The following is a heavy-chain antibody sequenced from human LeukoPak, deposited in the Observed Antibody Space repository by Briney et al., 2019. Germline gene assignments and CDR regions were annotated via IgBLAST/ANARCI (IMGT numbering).Heavy chain of an antibody. CDR1: GGSISRSSYY. CDR3: ARLDWGSGGSGSFDY. CDR2: IYYSGST. D-gene: IGHD7-27*01. Sequence: PSVTLSLTCTLSGGSISRSSYYSRSIRLPPAKGLECIGSIYYSGSTYYNPSLKSRVTISVDTSKNQFSLKLSSVTAADTAVYYCARLDWGSGGSGSFDYWGQGTLVTVSS. J-gene: IGHJ4*02. V-gene: IGHV4-39*01.